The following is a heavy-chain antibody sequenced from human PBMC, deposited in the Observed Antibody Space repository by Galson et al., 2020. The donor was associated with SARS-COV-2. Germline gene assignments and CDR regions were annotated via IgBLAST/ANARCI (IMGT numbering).Heavy chain of an antibody. J-gene: IGHJ6*02. D-gene: IGHD5-12*01. CDR3: AREGPIVATIQGYYYGMDV. CDR1: GYTFTGYY. V-gene: IGHV1-2*02. Sequence: ASVKVSCKASGYTFTGYYMHWVRQAPGQGLEWMGWINPNSGGTNYAQKFQGRVTMTRDTSISTAYMELSRLRSDDTAVYYCAREGPIVATIQGYYYGMDVWGQGTTVTVSS. CDR2: INPNSGGT.